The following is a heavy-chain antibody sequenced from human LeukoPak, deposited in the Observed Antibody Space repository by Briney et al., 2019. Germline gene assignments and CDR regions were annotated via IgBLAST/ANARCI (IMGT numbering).Heavy chain of an antibody. CDR1: GFTVSSNY. J-gene: IGHJ4*02. CDR3: ARDRPIDY. CDR2: IYTSGTT. V-gene: IGHV3-66*01. Sequence: GGSLRLSCAASGFTVSSNYMTWVRQAPGQGLEWVSSIYTSGTTYFADSVKGRFTISRDNSKNTLYLQMNSLRVDGTAVYYCARDRPIDYWGQGTLVTVSS.